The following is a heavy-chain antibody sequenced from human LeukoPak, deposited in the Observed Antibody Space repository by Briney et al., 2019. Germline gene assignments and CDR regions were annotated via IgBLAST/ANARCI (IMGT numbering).Heavy chain of an antibody. J-gene: IGHJ5*02. Sequence: GGSLRLSCSASGFTFNSFAIHWVRQAPGKGLEYVSVISGNGGSTYYADSVKGRFTISRDNSKNTVYLQMNSLRTEDTAVYYCVKDSRMAGDWFDPWGQGTLVTVSS. D-gene: IGHD5-24*01. V-gene: IGHV3-64D*06. CDR3: VKDSRMAGDWFDP. CDR1: GFTFNSFA. CDR2: ISGNGGST.